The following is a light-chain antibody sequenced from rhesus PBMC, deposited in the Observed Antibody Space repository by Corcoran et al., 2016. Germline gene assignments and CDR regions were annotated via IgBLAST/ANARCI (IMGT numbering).Light chain of an antibody. CDR1: QGISRW. CDR3: QQGNGPPYS. V-gene: IGKV1-18*01. J-gene: IGKJ2*01. CDR2: DSA. Sequence: DIQMTQSPSSLSASVGDKVTITCRASQGISRWLAWYQQKPGTATDLLIYDSASLQSGVPSRFSGSGSGTDYTLTIRGRQPEAFAPYYCQQGNGPPYSFGQGTKVEIK.